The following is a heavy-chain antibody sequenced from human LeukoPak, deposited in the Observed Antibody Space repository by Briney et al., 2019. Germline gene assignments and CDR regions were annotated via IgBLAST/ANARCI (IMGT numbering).Heavy chain of an antibody. CDR2: ISGSGGST. D-gene: IGHD5-18*01. CDR3: AKKPLGYSYGPGYFDY. J-gene: IGHJ4*02. Sequence: PGGSLRLSCAASGFTFSSYAMSWVRQAPGKGLERVSAISGSGGSTYYADSVKGRFTISRDNSKNTLYLQMNSLRAEDTAVYYCAKKPLGYSYGPGYFDYWGQGTLVTVSS. V-gene: IGHV3-23*01. CDR1: GFTFSSYA.